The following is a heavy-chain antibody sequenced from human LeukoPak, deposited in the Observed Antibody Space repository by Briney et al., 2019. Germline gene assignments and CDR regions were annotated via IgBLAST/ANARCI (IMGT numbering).Heavy chain of an antibody. CDR1: GFTFSSYG. V-gene: IGHV3-33*01. J-gene: IGHJ6*02. CDR3: ARDLSLRSYDFWSGYYTAGHNYYYYGMDV. D-gene: IGHD3-3*01. CDR2: IWYDGSNK. Sequence: GGSLRLSCAASGFTFSSYGMHWVRQAPGKGPEWVAVIWYDGSNKYYADSVKGRFTISRDNSKNTLYLQMNSLRAEDTAVYYCARDLSLRSYDFWSGYYTAGHNYYYYGMDVWGQGTTVTVSS.